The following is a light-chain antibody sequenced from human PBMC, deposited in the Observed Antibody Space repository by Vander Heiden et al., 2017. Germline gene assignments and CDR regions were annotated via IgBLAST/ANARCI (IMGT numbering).Light chain of an antibody. CDR3: QSYDDSLRGSVG. Sequence: QSVLTQPPSVSGAPGQRVTISCTGSSSNIGAGYGVHWYQQLPGTAPKLLIYGDINRPSGVPDRFSGSKSGTSASLAITGLQAEDEADYYCQSYDDSLRGSVGFGGGTKLTVL. CDR2: GDI. CDR1: SSNIGAGYG. V-gene: IGLV1-40*01. J-gene: IGLJ2*01.